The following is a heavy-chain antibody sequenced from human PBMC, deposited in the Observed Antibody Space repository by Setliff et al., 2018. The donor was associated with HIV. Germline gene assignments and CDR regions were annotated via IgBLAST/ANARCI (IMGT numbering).Heavy chain of an antibody. CDR3: ARDPYVWGSYRYPGDN. CDR1: GYTLSSHY. CDR2: INPQTGGT. V-gene: IGHV1-2*02. J-gene: IGHJ4*02. Sequence: PSVKVSCKASGYTLSSHYIHWVRQAPGHRPEWVGWINPQTGGTNFAQKFQGRITMTSDTSVNTVFIELSRLKSDDTALYYCARDPYVWGSYRYPGDNWGQGTLVTVSS. D-gene: IGHD3-16*02.